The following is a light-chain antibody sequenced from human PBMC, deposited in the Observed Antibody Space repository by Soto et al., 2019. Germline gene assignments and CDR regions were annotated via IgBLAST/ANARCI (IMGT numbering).Light chain of an antibody. J-gene: IGLJ1*01. CDR3: CSYAHSDLHAYG. V-gene: IGLV2-23*01. CDR1: SSDVGNYKF. Sequence: QSALTQPASVSGSPGQSITISCTGISSDVGNYKFVSWYQHHPGKAPKLMIYEGDKRPSGVSDRFSASKSGITASLTISGLQADVEADYYCCSYAHSDLHAYGFGTGTKVT. CDR2: EGD.